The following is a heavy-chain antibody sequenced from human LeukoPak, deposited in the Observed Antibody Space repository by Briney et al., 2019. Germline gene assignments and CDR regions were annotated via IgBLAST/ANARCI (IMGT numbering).Heavy chain of an antibody. CDR1: GGSISNYY. J-gene: IGHJ4*02. Sequence: PSETLSLTCTVSGGSISNYYWNWVRQPPGKGLERIGYFYYTGSTHYNPSLKSRVTISVDTSKNQFSLKLSSVTAADTAVYYCARDKHIASCNGVTCYPYYFDSWGQGTLVTVSS. D-gene: IGHD2-15*01. V-gene: IGHV4-59*12. CDR3: ARDKHIASCNGVTCYPYYFDS. CDR2: FYYTGST.